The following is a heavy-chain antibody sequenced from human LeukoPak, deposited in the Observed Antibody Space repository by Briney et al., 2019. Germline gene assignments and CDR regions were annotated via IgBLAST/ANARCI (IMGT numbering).Heavy chain of an antibody. CDR3: ARGLRGLRLGELSLIFDY. CDR1: GGSFSGYY. V-gene: IGHV4-34*01. Sequence: SETLSLTCAVYGGSFSGYYWSWIRQPPGKGLEWVGEINHSGSTNYNPSLKSRVTISVDTSKNQFSLKLSSVTAADTAVYYCARGLRGLRLGELSLIFDYWGQGTLVTVSS. J-gene: IGHJ4*02. D-gene: IGHD3-16*02. CDR2: INHSGST.